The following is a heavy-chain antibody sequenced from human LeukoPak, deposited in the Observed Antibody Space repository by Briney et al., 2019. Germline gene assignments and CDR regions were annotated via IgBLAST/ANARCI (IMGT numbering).Heavy chain of an antibody. V-gene: IGHV4-39*07. CDR3: ARLYYDILTGYYEFDY. CDR2: ISYSGNT. Sequence: PSETLSLTCTVSGGSITSSGYYWDWIRQPPGKGLECIGTISYSGNTYYNPSLKSRVTISVDTSKNQFSLKLSSVTAADTAVYYCARLYYDILTGYYEFDYWGQGTLVTVSS. J-gene: IGHJ4*02. CDR1: GGSITSSGYY. D-gene: IGHD3-9*01.